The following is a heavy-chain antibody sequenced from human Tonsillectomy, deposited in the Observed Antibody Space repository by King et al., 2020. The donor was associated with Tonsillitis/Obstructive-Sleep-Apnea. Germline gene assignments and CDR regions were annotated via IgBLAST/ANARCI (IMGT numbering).Heavy chain of an antibody. CDR2: ISWNSGSI. CDR3: AKDITDGDCSSIRGYHRRFDY. D-gene: IGHD2-2*01. CDR1: GFTFDDYV. Sequence: VQLVESGGGLVQPGRSLRLSCAASGFTFDDYVMHWVRQAPGKGLEWVSGISWNSGSIGYADSVKGRFIISRDNAKNSLYLQMNSLRAEDTALYYCAKDITDGDCSSIRGYHRRFDYWGQGSLVTVSS. J-gene: IGHJ4*02. V-gene: IGHV3-9*01.